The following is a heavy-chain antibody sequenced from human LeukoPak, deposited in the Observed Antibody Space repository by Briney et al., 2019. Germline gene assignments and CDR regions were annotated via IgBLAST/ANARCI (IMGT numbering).Heavy chain of an antibody. J-gene: IGHJ4*02. CDR3: AKGNLRGPPPIIDY. V-gene: IGHV3-23*01. Sequence: GGSLRLSCAASGFTFSNYAMSWVRQAPGKGLKWVSALRGSGGSTYYADSVKGRFTISRDNSKNTMYLQMNRLRAEDTAVYYCAKGNLRGPPPIIDYWGQGTLVTVSS. D-gene: IGHD5/OR15-5a*01. CDR1: GFTFSNYA. CDR2: LRGSGGST.